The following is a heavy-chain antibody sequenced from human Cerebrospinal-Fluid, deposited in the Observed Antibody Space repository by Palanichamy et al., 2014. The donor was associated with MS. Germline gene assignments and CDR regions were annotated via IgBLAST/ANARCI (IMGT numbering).Heavy chain of an antibody. J-gene: IGHJ4*02. V-gene: IGHV4-39*01. D-gene: IGHD4-11*01. Sequence: QLQLQESGPGLVKPSETLFLTCTVSGGSISSGSYYWVWIRQPPGKGLEWIGSLYSSGSTYYNPSLKSRVTISVDTSKNQFSLNLNSVTAADTAVYYCARSDFSNTVDYRGQGTLVTVSS. CDR3: ARSDFSNTVDY. CDR1: GGSISSGSYY. CDR2: LYSSGST.